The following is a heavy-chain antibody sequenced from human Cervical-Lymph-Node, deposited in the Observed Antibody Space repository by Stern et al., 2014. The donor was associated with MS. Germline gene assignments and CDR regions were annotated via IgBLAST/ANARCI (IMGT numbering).Heavy chain of an antibody. V-gene: IGHV1-46*01. J-gene: IGHJ4*02. CDR1: EYTFTNYY. Sequence: VQLVQSGAEVKKPGASVKVSCKASEYTFTNYYIHWVRQAPGQGLEWMGIINPSGGSTSYAQKFQDRVTKTRDTSTSTVYMELSSLRSEDTAVYYCARDPLLYYSDSSGYYGYFDYWGQGTLVTVSS. CDR2: INPSGGST. CDR3: ARDPLLYYSDSSGYYGYFDY. D-gene: IGHD3-22*01.